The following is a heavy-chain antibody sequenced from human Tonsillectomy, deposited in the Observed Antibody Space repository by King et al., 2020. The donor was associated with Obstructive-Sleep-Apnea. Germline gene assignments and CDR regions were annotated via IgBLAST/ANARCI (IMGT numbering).Heavy chain of an antibody. D-gene: IGHD2-2*01. CDR3: ARVSMGGCSSPSCGAFDI. Sequence: VQLVESGGGVVQPGRSLRLSCAASGFTFSSFAMHWVRQGPGKGLEWVAVIWYDGSTKFYADSVKGRFTISRDNSKNTLYLQINTLRAEDTAIYYCARVSMGGCSSPSCGAFDIWGQGTMVTVSS. CDR2: IWYDGSTK. CDR1: GFTFSSFA. J-gene: IGHJ3*02. V-gene: IGHV3-33*01.